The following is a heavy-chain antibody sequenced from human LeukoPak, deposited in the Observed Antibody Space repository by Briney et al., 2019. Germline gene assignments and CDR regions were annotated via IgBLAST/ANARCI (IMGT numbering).Heavy chain of an antibody. J-gene: IGHJ6*03. CDR2: IGTGGSIT. V-gene: IGHV3-11*04. CDR3: ARILEGYHYYMDV. Sequence: PGGSLRHSCAASGVTFSDYYMSWIRQAPGKGLQWVSYIGTGGSITYYADSVKGRFTISRDNAKNSLYLQMNSLRVEDTAVYYCARILEGYHYYMDVWGKGTTVTVSS. CDR1: GVTFSDYY.